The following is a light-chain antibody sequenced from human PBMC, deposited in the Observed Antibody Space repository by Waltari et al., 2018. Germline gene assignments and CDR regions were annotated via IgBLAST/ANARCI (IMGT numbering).Light chain of an antibody. V-gene: IGKV1-5*03. Sequence: DIQMTHPPSPLSASVGDRVTLTCRASETISSWLAWYQQRPGKAPNLLIYKASRLGSGVPSRFSGSGSGTEFTLTISSLQPEDFATYYCQQFNTYPWTFGQGTKVDI. J-gene: IGKJ1*01. CDR2: KAS. CDR3: QQFNTYPWT. CDR1: ETISSW.